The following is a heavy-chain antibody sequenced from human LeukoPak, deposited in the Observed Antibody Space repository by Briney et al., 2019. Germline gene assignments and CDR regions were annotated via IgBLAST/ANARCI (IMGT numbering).Heavy chain of an antibody. CDR2: MYVRGTT. J-gene: IGHJ3*01. V-gene: IGHV4-31*03. CDR3: ARDAWLQSSRAFDL. Sequence: SETLSLTCTVSGGSISSGGYYWSWIRQYPGKGLEWSGNMYVRGTTYYNPSLKSRLSISVDTSKNQFSLNLRSVTAADTAVYYCARDAWLQSSRAFDLWGQGIMVTVSS. D-gene: IGHD5-24*01. CDR1: GGSISSGGYY.